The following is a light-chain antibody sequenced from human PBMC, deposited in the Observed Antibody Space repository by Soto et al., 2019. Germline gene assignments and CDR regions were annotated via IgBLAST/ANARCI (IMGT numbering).Light chain of an antibody. J-gene: IGKJ4*01. CDR3: QQYGSSPPT. CDR1: QSVTNNY. CDR2: DAS. Sequence: EIVLTQSPGTLSLSPGERATLSCRASQSVTNNYLDWFQQKPGQAPRLLIYDASIRADGIPDRFSGSGSETDFTLTISRLGPEDFAVYYCQQYGSSPPTVGGGTKVDSK. V-gene: IGKV3-20*01.